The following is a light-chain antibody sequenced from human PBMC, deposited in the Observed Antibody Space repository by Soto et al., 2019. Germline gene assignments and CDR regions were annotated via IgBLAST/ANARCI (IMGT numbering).Light chain of an antibody. V-gene: IGKV3-11*01. CDR1: QSVSSN. Sequence: EIVLTQSPATLSLSPGERATLSCRVSQSVSSNLAWYQQKPGQAPRLLIYHASNRATGIPARFSGGGSGTDFTLTISSLEAEDFAVYYCQQRSNWPPTWTFGQGTKVEIK. CDR2: HAS. CDR3: QQRSNWPPTWT. J-gene: IGKJ1*01.